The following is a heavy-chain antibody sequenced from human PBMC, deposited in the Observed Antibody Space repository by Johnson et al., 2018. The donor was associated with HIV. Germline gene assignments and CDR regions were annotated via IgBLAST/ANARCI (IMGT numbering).Heavy chain of an antibody. D-gene: IGHD6-19*01. J-gene: IGHJ3*02. Sequence: QVQLVESGGDVVQPGRSLRLSCAASGFTFSSYGMHWVRQAPGKGLEWVAVIWYDGSNKYYADSVKGRFTISRDNSKNTLYLQMNSLRGEDTAVYYCAKDGPYSSGIDAFDIWGQGTMVTVSS. V-gene: IGHV3-33*06. CDR3: AKDGPYSSGIDAFDI. CDR2: IWYDGSNK. CDR1: GFTFSSYG.